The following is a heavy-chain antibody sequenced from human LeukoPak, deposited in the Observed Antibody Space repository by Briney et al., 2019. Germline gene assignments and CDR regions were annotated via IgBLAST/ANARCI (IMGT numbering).Heavy chain of an antibody. V-gene: IGHV1-8*01. CDR1: GYTFTSYD. CDR2: MNPNSGNT. Sequence: GASVKVSCKASGYTFTSYDINWVRQATGHGLEWMGWMNPNSGNTGYAQKFQGRVTMTRNTSISTAYMELSSLRSEDTAVYYCAIRYGSGEKYYYYYYMDVWGKGTTVTVSS. D-gene: IGHD3-10*01. J-gene: IGHJ6*03. CDR3: AIRYGSGEKYYYYYYMDV.